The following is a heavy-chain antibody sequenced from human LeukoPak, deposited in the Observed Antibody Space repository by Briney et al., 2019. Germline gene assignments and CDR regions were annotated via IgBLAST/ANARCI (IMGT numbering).Heavy chain of an antibody. J-gene: IGHJ4*02. Sequence: SETLSLTCTVSGGSISSSSYYWGWIRQPPGKGLEWIGSIYYSGSTYYNPSLKSRVTISVDTSKNQFSLKLSSVTAADTAVYYCARPEGSDYWGQGTLVTVSS. V-gene: IGHV4-39*01. CDR1: GGSISSSSYY. D-gene: IGHD1-14*01. CDR2: IYYSGST. CDR3: ARPEGSDY.